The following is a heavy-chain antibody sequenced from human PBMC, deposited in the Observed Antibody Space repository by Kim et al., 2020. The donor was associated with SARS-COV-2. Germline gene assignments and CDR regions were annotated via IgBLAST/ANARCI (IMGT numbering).Heavy chain of an antibody. CDR2: ISYDGSNT. J-gene: IGHJ4*02. D-gene: IGHD5-12*01. Sequence: GGSLRLSCAASGFSLRSYSMHWVRQAPGKGLQWVSFISYDGSNTYYADSVKGRFTISRDNSKNTLFLQMNSLRADDTAVYYCARENRDGYDFFGYWGPGSLVTLSS. V-gene: IGHV3-30*03. CDR1: GFSLRSYS. CDR3: ARENRDGYDFFGY.